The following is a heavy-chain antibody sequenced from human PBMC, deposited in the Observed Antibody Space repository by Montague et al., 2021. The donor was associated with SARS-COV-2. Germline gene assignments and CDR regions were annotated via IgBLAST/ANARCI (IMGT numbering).Heavy chain of an antibody. Sequence: SETLSLTCAVYGGSLSGYYWAWIRQTPAKGLEWIGEINHSGSTNYNPSLKSRLTISVDTSKKQFSLKLNSMTAADTAVYYCARGADYDFCSGFLMYKWFDPWGLGTPVTVSS. D-gene: IGHD3-3*01. CDR2: INHSGST. CDR1: GGSLSGYY. CDR3: ARGADYDFCSGFLMYKWFDP. J-gene: IGHJ5*02. V-gene: IGHV4-34*01.